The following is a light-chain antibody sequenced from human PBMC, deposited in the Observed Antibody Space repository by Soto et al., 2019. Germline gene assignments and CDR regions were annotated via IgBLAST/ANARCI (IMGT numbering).Light chain of an antibody. CDR2: DAS. Sequence: EIVLTQSPATLSLSPGERATLSCRASQSVGSYLAWYQQKPGQAPRLLIYDASNRATGIPARFSGSGSGTDFTLTISSLEPEDFAVYYCQQRSNWPPTWTFGQGTMLEIK. V-gene: IGKV3-11*01. J-gene: IGKJ1*01. CDR3: QQRSNWPPTWT. CDR1: QSVGSY.